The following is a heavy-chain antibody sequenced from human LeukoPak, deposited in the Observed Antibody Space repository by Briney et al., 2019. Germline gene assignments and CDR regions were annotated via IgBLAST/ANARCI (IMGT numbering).Heavy chain of an antibody. J-gene: IGHJ6*03. D-gene: IGHD2-15*01. CDR2: INPNSGGT. CDR3: ARGAYSGGNTDYYYYYMDV. V-gene: IGHV1-2*02. Sequence: ASVKVSCKASGYTFTGYYMHWLRQAPGQGLEWMGWINPNSGGTNYAQKFQGRVTMTRDTSISTAYMELSRLRSDDTAVYYCARGAYSGGNTDYYYYYMDVWGKGTTVTVSS. CDR1: GYTFTGYY.